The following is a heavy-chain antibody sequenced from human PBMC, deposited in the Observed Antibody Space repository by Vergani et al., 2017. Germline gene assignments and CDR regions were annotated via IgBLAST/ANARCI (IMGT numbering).Heavy chain of an antibody. V-gene: IGHV3-21*01. Sequence: EVQLVESGGGLVKPGGSLSLSCAASGFSFSSYSTNWVRQAPGKGLEWVSSISSSSTYIYYADYVKGRFTRSRDNAKNSMYLQMSSLRAEDTALYYCARAQVAVGATSEFDNWGQGTLVTVSS. CDR2: ISSSSTYI. CDR3: ARAQVAVGATSEFDN. D-gene: IGHD1-26*01. J-gene: IGHJ4*02. CDR1: GFSFSSYS.